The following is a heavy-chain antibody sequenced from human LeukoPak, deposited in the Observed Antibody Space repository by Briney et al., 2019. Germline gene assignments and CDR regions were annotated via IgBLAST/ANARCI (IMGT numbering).Heavy chain of an antibody. CDR3: ARGVAVAGYYFDY. J-gene: IGHJ4*02. V-gene: IGHV1-2*06. CDR1: GYTFTGYY. D-gene: IGHD6-19*01. Sequence: ASVKVSCKASGYTFTGYYMHWVRQAPGQGLEWMGRINPNSGGTNYAQKFQGRVTMTRDTSISTAYMELSRLRSDDTAVYYCARGVAVAGYYFDYWGQGTLVTVSS. CDR2: INPNSGGT.